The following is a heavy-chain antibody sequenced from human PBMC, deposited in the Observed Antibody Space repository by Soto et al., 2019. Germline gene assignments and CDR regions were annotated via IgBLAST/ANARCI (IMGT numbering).Heavy chain of an antibody. D-gene: IGHD2-8*02. J-gene: IGHJ4*02. CDR3: ARDKITGLFDY. V-gene: IGHV4-34*01. CDR2: INHSGST. Sequence: QVQLRQWGAGLLKPSETLSLTCAVYGGSFSGYYWTWIRQPPGTGLEWIGEINHSGSTNYNPSLKSRVTIPVDTSKNQFSLKLTSVTAADTAVYYCARDKITGLFDYWGQGTLVTVSS. CDR1: GGSFSGYY.